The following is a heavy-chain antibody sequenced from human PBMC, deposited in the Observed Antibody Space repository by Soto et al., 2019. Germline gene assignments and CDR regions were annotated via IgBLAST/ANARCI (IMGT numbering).Heavy chain of an antibody. Sequence: EVQLLESGGGLVQPGGSLRLSCAASGFTFNNYAMTWVRQAPGKGLEWVSAISGGGDTTSYADSVKGRFTVSRDGSKNTPVLEMGRPGAEGTGLFYWAKGPGGSGSLTPRVDFWGQGTLVTVSS. CDR3: AKGPGGSGSLTPRVDF. CDR1: GFTFNNYA. V-gene: IGHV3-23*01. D-gene: IGHD3-10*01. J-gene: IGHJ4*02. CDR2: ISGGGDTT.